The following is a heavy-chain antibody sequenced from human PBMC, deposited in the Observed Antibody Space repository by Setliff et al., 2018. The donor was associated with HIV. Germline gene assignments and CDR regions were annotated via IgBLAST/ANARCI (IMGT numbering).Heavy chain of an antibody. CDR3: ARLYYYGSGNYNDAFDI. V-gene: IGHV4-38-2*01. CDR2: IFHSGGT. D-gene: IGHD3-10*01. J-gene: IGHJ3*02. CDR1: GSSFSSVYH. Sequence: SETLSLTCAFSGSSFSSVYHWAWIRQPPGKGLECIGTIFHSGGTYCNPSLKSRVTISVDTSKHQFSLRLSSVTAADTAVYYCARLYYYGSGNYNDAFDIWGQGTMVTVSS.